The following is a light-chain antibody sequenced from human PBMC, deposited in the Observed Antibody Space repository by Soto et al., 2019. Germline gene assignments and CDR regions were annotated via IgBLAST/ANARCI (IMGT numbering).Light chain of an antibody. Sequence: DIVLTQSPLSLPVTPGEPASISCRSSQSLLHRNGYNYLDWYLQKPGQSPPLLIYLGSTLASGVPDRFSGSGSGTDFTLKISRVEAEDVGIYYCKQALHSTLSFGGGTKV. CDR3: KQALHSTLS. V-gene: IGKV2-28*01. CDR2: LGS. J-gene: IGKJ4*01. CDR1: QSLLHRNGYNY.